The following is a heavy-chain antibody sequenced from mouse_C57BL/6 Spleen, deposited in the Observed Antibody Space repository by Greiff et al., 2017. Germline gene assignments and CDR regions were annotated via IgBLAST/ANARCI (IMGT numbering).Heavy chain of an antibody. V-gene: IGHV1-50*01. CDR2: IDPSDSYT. D-gene: IGHD1-1*01. CDR1: GYTFTSYW. Sequence: VQLQQPGAELVKPGASVKLSCKASGYTFTSYWMQWVKQRPGQGLEWIGEIDPSDSYTNYNQKFKGKATLTVDTSSSTAYLQLSSLTSEDSAVYYCGRGGDYGSSGGYFDYWGEGTTLTVSS. J-gene: IGHJ2*01. CDR3: GRGGDYGSSGGYFDY.